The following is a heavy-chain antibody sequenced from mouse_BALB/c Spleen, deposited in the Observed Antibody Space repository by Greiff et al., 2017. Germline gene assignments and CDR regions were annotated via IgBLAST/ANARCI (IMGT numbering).Heavy chain of an antibody. Sequence: QVQLQQSGAELARPGASGKLSCKASGYTFTSYWMQWVKQRPGQGLEWIGAIYPGDGDTRYTQKFKGKATLTADKSSSTAYMQLSSLASEDSAVYYCARSRTVVAPMDYWGQGTSVTVSS. CDR3: ARSRTVVAPMDY. CDR2: IYPGDGDT. CDR1: GYTFTSYW. V-gene: IGHV1-87*01. D-gene: IGHD1-1*01. J-gene: IGHJ4*01.